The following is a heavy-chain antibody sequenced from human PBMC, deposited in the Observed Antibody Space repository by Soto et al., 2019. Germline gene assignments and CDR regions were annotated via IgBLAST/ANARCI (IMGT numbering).Heavy chain of an antibody. CDR3: ARGRKSPSSPLGYCSSTSCYEYPGAFDI. CDR2: MNPNSGNT. D-gene: IGHD2-2*01. J-gene: IGHJ3*02. Sequence: ASVKVSCKASGYTFTSYDINWVRQATGQGLEWMGWMNPNSGNTGYAQKFQGRVTMTRNTSISTAYMELSSLRSEDTAVYYCARGRKSPSSPLGYCSSTSCYEYPGAFDIWGQGTMVTVSS. CDR1: GYTFTSYD. V-gene: IGHV1-8*01.